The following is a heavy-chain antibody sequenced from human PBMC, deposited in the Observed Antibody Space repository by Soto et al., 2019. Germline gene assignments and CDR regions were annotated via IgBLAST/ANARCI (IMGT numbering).Heavy chain of an antibody. CDR1: GCTFTSYY. Sequence: GASVKVSCKASGCTFTSYYMHWVRQAPGQGLEWMGIINPSGGSTSYAQKFQGRVTMTRDTSTSTVYMELSSLRSEDTAVYYCAREYCDSSRCYLPDYWGQGALVTVSS. CDR3: AREYCDSSRCYLPDY. CDR2: INPSGGST. V-gene: IGHV1-46*01. J-gene: IGHJ4*02. D-gene: IGHD2-2*01.